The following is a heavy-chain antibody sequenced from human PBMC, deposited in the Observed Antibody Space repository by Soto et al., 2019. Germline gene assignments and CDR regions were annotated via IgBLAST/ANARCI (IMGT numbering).Heavy chain of an antibody. Sequence: GGSLRLSCAASGFTFSSYSMNWVRQAPGKGLEWVSSISSSSTYIYYADSVKGRSTISRDNAKNSLYLQMNSLRAEDTAVYYCARERYYGSGSYLGPFDIWGQGTMVTVSS. CDR1: GFTFSSYS. CDR2: ISSSSTYI. D-gene: IGHD3-10*01. V-gene: IGHV3-21*01. J-gene: IGHJ3*02. CDR3: ARERYYGSGSYLGPFDI.